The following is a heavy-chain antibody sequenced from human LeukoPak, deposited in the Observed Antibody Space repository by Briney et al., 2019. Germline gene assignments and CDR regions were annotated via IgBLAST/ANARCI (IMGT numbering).Heavy chain of an antibody. J-gene: IGHJ4*02. V-gene: IGHV3-21*05. CDR1: GFTFSSYG. Sequence: GGTLRLSCAASGFTFSSYGMSWVRQAPGKGLEWVSYISSSSSYIYYADSVKGRFTISRDNAKNSLYLQMNSLRAEDTAVYYCARSYYYGSGSYFALDYWGQGTLVTVSS. CDR3: ARSYYYGSGSYFALDY. D-gene: IGHD3-10*01. CDR2: ISSSSSYI.